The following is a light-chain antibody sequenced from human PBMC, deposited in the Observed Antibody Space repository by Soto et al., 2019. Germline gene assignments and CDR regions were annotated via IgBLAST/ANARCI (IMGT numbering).Light chain of an antibody. CDR1: QSVSSSY. CDR3: QQYGNSRT. V-gene: IGKV3-20*01. J-gene: IGKJ1*01. CDR2: GAS. Sequence: EIVLTQSPGTLSLSPGERATLSCRASQSVSSSYLAWYQQKPGQAPSLLIYGASFRATGIPDRFSGSGSGTDFSLTISALEPEDFALYYCQQYGNSRTFGQGTKVEIK.